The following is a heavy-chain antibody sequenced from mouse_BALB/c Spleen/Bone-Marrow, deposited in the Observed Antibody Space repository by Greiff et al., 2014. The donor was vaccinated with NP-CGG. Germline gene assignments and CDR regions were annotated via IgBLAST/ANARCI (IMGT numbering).Heavy chain of an antibody. CDR1: GFTFNTNA. CDR3: VREGGGYYVCAY. V-gene: IGHV10S3*01. Sequence: EVKLVESGGGLVQPKGSLKLSCAASGFTFNTNAMNWVRQAPGKGLEWVARIRSKSNNYATYYADSVKDRFTISRDDSQSMLYLQMNNLKTEDIAMYYCVREGGGYYVCAYWGQGTLVTVSA. J-gene: IGHJ3*01. D-gene: IGHD2-3*01. CDR2: IRSKSNNYAT.